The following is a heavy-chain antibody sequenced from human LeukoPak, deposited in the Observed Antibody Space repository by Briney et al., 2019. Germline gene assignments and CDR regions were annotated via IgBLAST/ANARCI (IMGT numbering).Heavy chain of an antibody. CDR1: GFTFSSFW. V-gene: IGHV3-74*01. D-gene: IGHD2-15*01. CDR2: INSDGSIT. CDR3: VSGYCSGGSCHTTNSPFDY. Sequence: GGSPRLSCAASGFTFSSFWMHWVRQAPGKGLVWVSRINSDGSITTYADSVKGRFTISRDNAKNTLYLQMNSLRAEDTAVYHCVSGYCSGGSCHTTNSPFDYWGQGALVTVSS. J-gene: IGHJ4*02.